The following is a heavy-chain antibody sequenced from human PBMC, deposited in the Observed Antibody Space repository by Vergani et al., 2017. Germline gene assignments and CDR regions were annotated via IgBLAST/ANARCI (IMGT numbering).Heavy chain of an antibody. CDR1: GFTFNHYA. CDR2: ISGSGGST. Sequence: EVQLLESGGDLVQPGGSLRLSCAASGFTFNHYAMNWVRQAPGKGLEWVSGISGSGGSTYYAGSVKGRFTISRDSSKNTLYLQMNSLSAGNTAVSNPRNGDYDYLYYDDAMDVWGQGTTVTVSS. CDR3: RNGDYDYLYYDDAMDV. V-gene: IGHV3-23*01. J-gene: IGHJ6*02. D-gene: IGHD5-12*01.